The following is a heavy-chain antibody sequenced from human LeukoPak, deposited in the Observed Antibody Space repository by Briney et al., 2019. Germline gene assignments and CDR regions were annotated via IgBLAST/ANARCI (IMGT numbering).Heavy chain of an antibody. CDR2: IYTSGST. CDR1: GGSISSGSYY. CDR3: ARDQRGDSAYDFDY. V-gene: IGHV4-61*02. J-gene: IGHJ4*02. D-gene: IGHD5-12*01. Sequence: PSQTLSLTCTVSGGSISSGSYYWSWIRQPAGKGLEWIGRIYTSGSTNYNPSLKSRVTISVDTSKNQFSLKLSSVTAADTAVYYCARDQRGDSAYDFDYWGQGTLVTVSS.